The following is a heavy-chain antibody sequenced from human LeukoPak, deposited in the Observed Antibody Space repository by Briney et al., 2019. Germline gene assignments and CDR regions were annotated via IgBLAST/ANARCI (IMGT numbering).Heavy chain of an antibody. D-gene: IGHD6-19*01. CDR1: GFTFDDYA. J-gene: IGHJ6*02. Sequence: PGGPLRLSCAASGFTFDDYAMHWVRQAPGKGLEWVSGINWNGGSIGYADSVKGRFTISRDNAKNSLYLQMNSLRAEDTALYYCAKGKGSTGWGPYYHNAMDVWGQGTTVTVSS. CDR3: AKGKGSTGWGPYYHNAMDV. CDR2: INWNGGSI. V-gene: IGHV3-9*01.